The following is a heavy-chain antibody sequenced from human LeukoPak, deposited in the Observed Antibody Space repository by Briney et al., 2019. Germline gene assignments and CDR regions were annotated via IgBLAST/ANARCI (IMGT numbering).Heavy chain of an antibody. CDR2: IYTSGST. V-gene: IGHV4-4*07. CDR1: GGSISSYY. D-gene: IGHD6-13*01. CDR3: ARDTLTGGYSSSWYY. J-gene: IGHJ4*02. Sequence: SETLSLTCTVSGGSISSYYWSWIRQPAGKGLEWIGRIYTSGSTNYNPSLKSRVTMSVDTSKNQFSLKLSSVTAADTAVYYCARDTLTGGYSSSWYYWGQGTLVTVSS.